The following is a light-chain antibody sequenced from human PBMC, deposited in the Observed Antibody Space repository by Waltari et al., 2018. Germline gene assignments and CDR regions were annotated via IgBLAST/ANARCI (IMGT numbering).Light chain of an antibody. CDR1: QNLLHSSNNKNY. CDR3: QQYYDPPYS. CDR2: WAS. V-gene: IGKV4-1*01. Sequence: DIVVTQSPDSLPVSLGERATISCKSSQNLLHSSNNKNYLAWYQHKKGQPPQLLIYWASTRESGVPDRLSGSGSGTDFTLTISSLQAEDVAVYYCQQYYDPPYSFGQGTKLEIK. J-gene: IGKJ2*01.